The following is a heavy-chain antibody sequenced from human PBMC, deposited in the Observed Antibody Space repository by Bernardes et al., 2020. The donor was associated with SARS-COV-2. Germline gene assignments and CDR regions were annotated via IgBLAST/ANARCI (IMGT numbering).Heavy chain of an antibody. V-gene: IGHV4-59*08. CDR1: GGSISSYY. CDR2: IYYSGST. D-gene: IGHD1-26*01. CDR3: AGLGVGGTLVDY. J-gene: IGHJ4*02. Sequence: SETLSLTCTVSGGSISSYYWSWIRQPPGKGLEWIGYIYYSGSTNYNPSLKSRVTISVDTSKNQFSLKLSSVTAADTAVYYCAGLGVGGTLVDYWGQGTLVTVSS.